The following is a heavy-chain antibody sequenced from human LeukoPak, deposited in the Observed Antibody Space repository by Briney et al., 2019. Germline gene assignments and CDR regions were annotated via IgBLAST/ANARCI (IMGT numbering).Heavy chain of an antibody. D-gene: IGHD3-3*01. J-gene: IGHJ6*02. CDR2: FDPEDGET. V-gene: IGHV1-24*01. CDR3: ARDFQLFYNYYYYGMDV. CDR1: GYTLTELS. Sequence: ASVKVSCKVSGYTLTELSMHWVRQAPGKGLEWMGGFDPEDGETIYAQKFQGRVTMTEDTSTDTAYMELSSLKFDDTAVYYCARDFQLFYNYYYYGMDVWGQGTTVTVSS.